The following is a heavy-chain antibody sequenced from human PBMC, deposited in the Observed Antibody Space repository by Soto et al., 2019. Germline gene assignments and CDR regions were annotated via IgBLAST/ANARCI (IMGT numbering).Heavy chain of an antibody. CDR3: ARDRSGYCSSTSCFYYYYGMDV. V-gene: IGHV3-48*04. D-gene: IGHD2-2*01. J-gene: IGHJ6*02. Sequence: GGSLRLSCAASGFTFSSYSMNWVRQAPGKGLEWVSYISSSSTIYYADSVKGRFTISRDNAKNSLYLQMNSLRAEDTAVYYCARDRSGYCSSTSCFYYYYGMDVWGQGTTVTVSS. CDR2: ISSSSTI. CDR1: GFTFSSYS.